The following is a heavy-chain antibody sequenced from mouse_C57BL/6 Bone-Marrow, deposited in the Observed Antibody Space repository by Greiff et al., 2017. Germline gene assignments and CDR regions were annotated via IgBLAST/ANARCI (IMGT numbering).Heavy chain of an antibody. CDR3: ARAPYDYDDY. Sequence: VQLQESGAELMKPGASVKLSCKATGYTFTGYWIEWVKQRPGHGLEWIGEILPGSGSTNYNAKFKGKATFTADTSSNTAYMQLSSLTTEDSAIYYCARAPYDYDDYWGQGATLTVSS. CDR2: ILPGSGST. V-gene: IGHV1-9*01. D-gene: IGHD2-4*01. CDR1: GYTFTGYW. J-gene: IGHJ2*01.